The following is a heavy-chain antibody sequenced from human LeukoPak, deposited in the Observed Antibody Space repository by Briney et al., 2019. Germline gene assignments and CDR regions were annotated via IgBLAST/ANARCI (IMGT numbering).Heavy chain of an antibody. CDR2: IYYSGST. V-gene: IGHV4-59*01. J-gene: IGHJ4*02. Sequence: SETLSFTCTVSGGSISSYYWSWIRQPPGNGLEWIGYIYYSGSTNYNPSLKSRVTISVDTSKNQFSLKLSSVTAADTAVYYCAGWSYYYGSGSSSYWGQGTLVTVSS. CDR3: AGWSYYYGSGSSSY. D-gene: IGHD3-10*01. CDR1: GGSISSYY.